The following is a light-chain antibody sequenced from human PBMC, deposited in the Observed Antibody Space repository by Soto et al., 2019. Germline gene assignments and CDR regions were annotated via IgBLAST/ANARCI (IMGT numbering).Light chain of an antibody. Sequence: DIQMTQSPSSLSASVVDRVTITFRASQSISSYLNWYQQKPGKAPKLLIYAASSLQSGVPSRFSGSGSGTDFTLTISRLEPEDFAVYYCQEYGTSRTFGQGTKVDIK. CDR2: AAS. J-gene: IGKJ1*01. V-gene: IGKV1-39*02. CDR3: QEYGTSRT. CDR1: QSISSY.